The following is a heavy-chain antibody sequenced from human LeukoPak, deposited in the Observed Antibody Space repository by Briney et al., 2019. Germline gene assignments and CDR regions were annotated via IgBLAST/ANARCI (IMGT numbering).Heavy chain of an antibody. V-gene: IGHV3-30*04. CDR1: GFTFSSYA. Sequence: PGGSLRLSCAASGFTFSSYAMHWVRQAPGKGLEWVAVISYDGSNKYYADSVKGRFTISRDNSKNTVYLQMDSLRADDTAMYYCARDPGRVEATWLDYWGQGTLVTVPS. CDR2: ISYDGSNK. CDR3: ARDPGRVEATWLDY. D-gene: IGHD1-26*01. J-gene: IGHJ4*02.